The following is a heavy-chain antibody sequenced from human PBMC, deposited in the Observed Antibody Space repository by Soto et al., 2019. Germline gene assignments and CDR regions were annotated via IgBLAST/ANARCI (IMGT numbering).Heavy chain of an antibody. CDR1: GLTFSSYA. CDR3: AKGRYYYDSSGSDY. Sequence: GGSLRLSCAASGLTFSSYAMSWVRQAPGKGLEWVSAISGSGGSTYYADSVKGRFTISRDNSKNTLYLQMNSLRAEDTAVYYCAKGRYYYDSSGSDYRGKGNLVTVDS. J-gene: IGHJ4*02. CDR2: ISGSGGST. D-gene: IGHD3-22*01. V-gene: IGHV3-23*01.